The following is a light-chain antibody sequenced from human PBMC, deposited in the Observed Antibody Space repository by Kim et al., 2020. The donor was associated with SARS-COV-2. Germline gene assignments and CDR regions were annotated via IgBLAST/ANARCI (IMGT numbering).Light chain of an antibody. CDR1: HSATTN. CDR3: QEYNNWPTLS. Sequence: EIVMTQSPATLSVSPGEGATLSCRASHSATTNLAWYQQKPGQAPRLLIYGASIRASSIPARFSGSGSGTDFTLTISSLQSEDSAVYYCQEYNNWPTLSFGGGTKVDIK. V-gene: IGKV3D-15*01. J-gene: IGKJ4*01. CDR2: GAS.